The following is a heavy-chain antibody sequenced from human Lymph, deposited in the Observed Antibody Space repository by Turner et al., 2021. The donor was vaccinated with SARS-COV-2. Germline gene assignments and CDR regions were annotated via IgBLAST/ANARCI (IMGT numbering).Heavy chain of an antibody. V-gene: IGHV1-46*01. D-gene: IGHD1-26*01. CDR3: ARDSAFLPSKNWFDP. CDR2: INPSGGST. Sequence: QVQLVQCGAEVKKPGASVKVSCKASRYTFTSYYMHWVRQAPGQGLEWMGIINPSGGSTSYAQKFQGRVTMTSDTSTSTVYMELSSLRSEDTAVYYCARDSAFLPSKNWFDPWGQGTLVTVSS. CDR1: RYTFTSYY. J-gene: IGHJ5*02.